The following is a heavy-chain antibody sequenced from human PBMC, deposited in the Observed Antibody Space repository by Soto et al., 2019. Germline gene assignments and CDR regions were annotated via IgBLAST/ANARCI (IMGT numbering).Heavy chain of an antibody. D-gene: IGHD2-21*02. CDR3: ARATGAYCGGDCYSGVFQH. CDR2: IIPIFGTA. V-gene: IGHV1-69*06. J-gene: IGHJ1*01. CDR1: GGTSSSYA. Sequence: GASVKVSCKASGGTSSSYAISWVRQAPGQGLEWMGGIIPIFGTANYAQKFQGRVTITADKSTSTAYMELSSLRSEDTAVYYCARATGAYCGGDCYSGVFQHWGQGTLVTVSS.